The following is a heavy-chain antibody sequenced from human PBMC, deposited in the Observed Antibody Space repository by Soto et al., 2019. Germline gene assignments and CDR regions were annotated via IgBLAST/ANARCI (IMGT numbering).Heavy chain of an antibody. CDR2: ISGSGFKK. J-gene: IGHJ5*02. CDR3: AKNQGVELVPIATVAWFDP. Sequence: EVVLLESGGGLEQPGGSLRLSCAASGFIFENFGMSWVRQAPGKGLEWISSISGSGFKKYYADSVKGRFTISRDNSKSTVYLELNNLSAEDTAVYHCAKNQGVELVPIATVAWFDPWGQGSVVTVSS. D-gene: IGHD1-26*01. V-gene: IGHV3-23*01. CDR1: GFIFENFG.